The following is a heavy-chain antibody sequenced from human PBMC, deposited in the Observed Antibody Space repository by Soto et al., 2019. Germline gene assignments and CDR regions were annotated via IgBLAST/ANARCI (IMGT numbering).Heavy chain of an antibody. CDR1: ACTFTSYA. J-gene: IGHJ6*02. CDR3: ALTTQLWGEVVMDF. Sequence: SVKVSCKASACTFTSYATHWVRSAPGQRLEWMGWINAGNGNTKYSQKFQGRVTITRDTSASTAYMELSSLRSEDTPVCYCALTTQLWGEVVMDFWGQGTTVTVSS. V-gene: IGHV1-3*01. CDR2: INAGNGNT. D-gene: IGHD5-18*01.